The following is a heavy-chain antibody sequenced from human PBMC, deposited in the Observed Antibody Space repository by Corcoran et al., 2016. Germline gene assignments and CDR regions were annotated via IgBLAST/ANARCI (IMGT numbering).Heavy chain of an antibody. CDR1: GFTFSNAW. V-gene: IGHV3-15*01. CDR2: IKRKIEGGTT. CDR3: TTGPEYGDFDD. J-gene: IGHJ4*02. D-gene: IGHD4-17*01. Sequence: EVQLVESGGGLVKPGGSLRLSCEASGFTFSNAWMSWVRQAPGKGLEWVGRIKRKIEGGTTDYAAPVKGRFTISRDDSKNTLYLQMNSLKTADTAVYYCTTGPEYGDFDDWGQGTLVTVSS.